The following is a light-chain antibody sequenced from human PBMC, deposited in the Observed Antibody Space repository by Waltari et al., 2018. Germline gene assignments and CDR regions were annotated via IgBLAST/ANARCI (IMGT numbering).Light chain of an antibody. J-gene: IGKJ1*01. CDR1: QSVDVW. Sequence: EIQLTQSPSALSASIGDRVTITCLASQSVDVWLAWYQQKPGKPPNLLIYKSSILQNGVPSRFRGSGSGTEFTLTISGLQPDDFGTYYCQQYNSHRTFGQGTAVEV. CDR3: QQYNSHRT. CDR2: KSS. V-gene: IGKV1-5*03.